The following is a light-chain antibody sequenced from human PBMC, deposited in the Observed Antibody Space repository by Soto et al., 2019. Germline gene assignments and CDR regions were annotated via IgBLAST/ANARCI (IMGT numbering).Light chain of an antibody. V-gene: IGLV2-14*01. J-gene: IGLJ2*01. CDR3: SSYTSSSTI. CDR1: SSDVGNYDY. Sequence: QSALTQPASVSGSPGQSITIPCTATSSDVGNYDYVSWHQQHPGKAPKLIIYDVTNRPSGVSNRFSGSKSGSTVSLTISGLQAEDEADYYCSSYTSSSTIFGGGTKLTVL. CDR2: DVT.